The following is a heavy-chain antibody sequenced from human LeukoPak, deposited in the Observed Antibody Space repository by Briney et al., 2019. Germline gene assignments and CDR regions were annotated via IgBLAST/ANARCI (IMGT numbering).Heavy chain of an antibody. Sequence: ASVKVSCKASGYTFTGYYIHWVRQAPGQGLEWMGLINPNSGDTKYAQKFQGRITVTRDTSIRTSYMELSSLRSDDTAVYYCSVYASGTSFVDYWGQGTLVTVSS. J-gene: IGHJ4*02. D-gene: IGHD2-8*01. V-gene: IGHV1-2*02. CDR2: INPNSGDT. CDR3: SVYASGTSFVDY. CDR1: GYTFTGYY.